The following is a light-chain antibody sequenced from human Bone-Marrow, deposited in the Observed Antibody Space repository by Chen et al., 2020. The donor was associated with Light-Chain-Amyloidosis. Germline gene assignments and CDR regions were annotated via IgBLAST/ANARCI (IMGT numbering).Light chain of an antibody. CDR1: DLPTKY. CDR2: RDT. Sequence: SYELTQPPSVSVSPGQTARITCSGDDLPTKYAYWYQQKPGQAPVLVIHRDTERPSAISERFSGSRSGTTATLTISGVQAEDEADYHGQSADNSGTDEVIFGGGTKLTVL. J-gene: IGLJ2*01. V-gene: IGLV3-25*03. CDR3: QSADNSGTDEVI.